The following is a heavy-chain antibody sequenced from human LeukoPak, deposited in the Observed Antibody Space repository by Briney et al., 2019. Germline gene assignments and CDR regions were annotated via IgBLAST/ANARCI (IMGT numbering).Heavy chain of an antibody. J-gene: IGHJ4*02. CDR1: GGSISSGGYS. Sequence: NPSETLSLTCAVSGGSISSGGYSWSWIRQPPGKGLEWIGYIYYSGSTNYNPSLKSRVTISVDTSKNQFSLKLSSVTAADTAVYYCASGLGGDFDYWGQGTLVTVSS. CDR3: ASGLGGDFDY. V-gene: IGHV4-61*08. CDR2: IYYSGST.